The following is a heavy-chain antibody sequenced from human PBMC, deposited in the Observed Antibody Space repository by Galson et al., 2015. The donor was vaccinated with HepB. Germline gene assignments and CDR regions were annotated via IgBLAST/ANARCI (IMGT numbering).Heavy chain of an antibody. CDR2: IKQDGSEK. CDR3: ARDGRGSIPFDY. Sequence: SLRLSCAASGFNFGTYWMTWVRQAPGKGLERVANIKQDGSEKLYVDSVKGRSTISRDNAKNSLYLQMNSLRDEDTAVYYCARDGRGSIPFDYWGQGVLVIVSS. D-gene: IGHD3-10*01. V-gene: IGHV3-7*01. J-gene: IGHJ4*02. CDR1: GFNFGTYW.